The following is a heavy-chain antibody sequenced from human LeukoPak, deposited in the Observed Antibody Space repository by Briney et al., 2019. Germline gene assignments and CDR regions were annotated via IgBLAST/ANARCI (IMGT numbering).Heavy chain of an antibody. V-gene: IGHV3-7*01. CDR3: AREVSDNWNSEGLDY. D-gene: IGHD1-7*01. CDR2: IKQDGSEK. J-gene: IGHJ4*02. Sequence: GGSLRLSCAASGFTFSSYWMSWVRQAPGKGLEWVANIKQDGSEKYYVDSVKGRFTISRDNAKNSLYLQMNSLRAEDTAVYYCAREVSDNWNSEGLDYWGQGTLVTVSS. CDR1: GFTFSSYW.